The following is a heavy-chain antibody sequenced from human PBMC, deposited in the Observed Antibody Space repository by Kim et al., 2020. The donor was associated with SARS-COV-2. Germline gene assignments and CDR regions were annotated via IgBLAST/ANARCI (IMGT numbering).Heavy chain of an antibody. D-gene: IGHD1-1*01. CDR1: GGTFSSYA. J-gene: IGHJ5*02. V-gene: IGHV1-69*13. Sequence: SVKVSCKASGGTFSSYAISWVRQAPGQGLEWMGGIIPIFGTANYAQKFQGRVTITADESTSTAYMELSSLRSEDTAVYYCARDYEERWLQLRRTNWFDPWGQGTLVTVSS. CDR2: IIPIFGTA. CDR3: ARDYEERWLQLRRTNWFDP.